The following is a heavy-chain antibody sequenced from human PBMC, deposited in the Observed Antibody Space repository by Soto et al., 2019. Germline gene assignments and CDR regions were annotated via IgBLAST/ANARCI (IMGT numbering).Heavy chain of an antibody. J-gene: IGHJ4*02. Sequence: PGGSLRLSCAASGFTFSSYALRWVRQAPGKGLEWVSAISGSGGSTYYADSVKGRFTISRDNSKNTLYLQMNSLRAEDTAVYYCAKWCIQWGDCPEYWCQGTLVAVSS. CDR1: GFTFSSYA. V-gene: IGHV3-23*01. D-gene: IGHD2-21*02. CDR2: ISGSGGST. CDR3: AKWCIQWGDCPEY.